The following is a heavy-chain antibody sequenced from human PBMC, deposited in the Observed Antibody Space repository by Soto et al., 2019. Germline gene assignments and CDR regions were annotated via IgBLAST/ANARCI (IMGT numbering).Heavy chain of an antibody. D-gene: IGHD3-16*01. J-gene: IGHJ4*02. V-gene: IGHV5-51*01. Sequence: GESLKISCQGSGYSFTSNWIGWVRQMPGKGLEWMGIINPADSDIKYSPSFQGQVTISADKSIGTAYLQWSSLKASDTAMYYCARHQRDDASRKIDCWGQGTPVSVSS. CDR3: ARHQRDDASRKIDC. CDR1: GYSFTSNW. CDR2: INPADSDI.